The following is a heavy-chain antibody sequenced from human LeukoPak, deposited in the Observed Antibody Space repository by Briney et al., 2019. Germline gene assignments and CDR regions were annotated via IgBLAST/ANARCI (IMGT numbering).Heavy chain of an antibody. Sequence: PGGSLRLSCAASGFTFTNYWMSWVRQAPGKGLELVANIKQDRSEKYYVDSVKGRFTISRDNAKNSLYLQMNSLRAEDTAVYYCAVLTLVEMATIPLDYWGQGTLVTVSS. CDR2: IKQDRSEK. V-gene: IGHV3-7*01. D-gene: IGHD5-24*01. J-gene: IGHJ4*02. CDR3: AVLTLVEMATIPLDY. CDR1: GFTFTNYW.